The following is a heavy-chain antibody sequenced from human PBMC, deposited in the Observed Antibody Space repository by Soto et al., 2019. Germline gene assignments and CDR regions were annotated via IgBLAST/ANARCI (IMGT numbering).Heavy chain of an antibody. V-gene: IGHV4-59*01. CDR3: ARDRQPDDAFDI. Sequence: SETLSLTCTVSGGSISSYYWSWIRQPPGKGLEWIGYIYYSGSTNYNPSLKSRVTISVDTSKNQFSLKLSSVTAADTAVYYCARDRQPDDAFDIWGQGTMVTVSS. J-gene: IGHJ3*02. D-gene: IGHD6-6*01. CDR2: IYYSGST. CDR1: GGSISSYY.